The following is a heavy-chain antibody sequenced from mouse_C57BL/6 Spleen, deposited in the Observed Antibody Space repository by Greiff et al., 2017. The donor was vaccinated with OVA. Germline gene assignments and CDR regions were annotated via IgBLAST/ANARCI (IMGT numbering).Heavy chain of an antibody. CDR3: TSRGRGGYFDY. V-gene: IGHV1-69*01. CDR2: IDPSDSYT. CDR1: GYTFTSYW. Sequence: VQLQQPGAELVMPGASVKLSCKASGYTFTSYWMHWVKQRPGQGLEWIGEIDPSDSYTTYNQKFKGKSTLTVDKSSSTAYKRLSSRTSEDAAVYYGTSRGRGGYFDYWGQGTTLTVSS. J-gene: IGHJ2*01. D-gene: IGHD3-1*01.